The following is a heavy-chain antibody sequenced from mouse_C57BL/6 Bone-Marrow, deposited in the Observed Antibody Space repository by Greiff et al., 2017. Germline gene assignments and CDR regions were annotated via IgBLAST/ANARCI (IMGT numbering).Heavy chain of an antibody. CDR2: IDPEDGDT. Sequence: VQLQQSGAELVRPGASVKLSCTASGFNIKDYYMHWVKQRPEQGLEWIGRIDPEDGDTEYAPKFQGKATMTADTSSNTAYLQLSSLTSEDTAVYYCATDGYYPWFAYWGQGTLVTVSA. CDR3: ATDGYYPWFAY. D-gene: IGHD2-3*01. J-gene: IGHJ3*01. V-gene: IGHV14-1*01. CDR1: GFNIKDYY.